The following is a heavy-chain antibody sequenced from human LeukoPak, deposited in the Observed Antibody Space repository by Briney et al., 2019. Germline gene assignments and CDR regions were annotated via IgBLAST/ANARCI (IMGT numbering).Heavy chain of an antibody. CDR1: GASISSYY. J-gene: IGHJ3*02. CDR2: IYNSGTT. CDR3: ARVGGAPLGAFDI. Sequence: PSETLSLTCSVSGASISSYYWSWIRQSPGKGLEWIGYIYNSGTTNYNPSLKSRVSISKDVSKNQFSLRLTSVTAADTAVYYCARVGGAPLGAFDIWGQGTVVTVSS. D-gene: IGHD3-16*01. V-gene: IGHV4-59*01.